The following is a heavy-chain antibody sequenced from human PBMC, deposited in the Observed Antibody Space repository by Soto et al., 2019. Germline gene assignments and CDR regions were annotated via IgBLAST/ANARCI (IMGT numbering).Heavy chain of an antibody. CDR2: IIPTFGTA. CDR1: GGTFSSYA. V-gene: IGHV1-69*01. J-gene: IGHJ4*02. D-gene: IGHD3-22*01. Sequence: QVQLVQSGAEVKKPGSSVKVSCKASGGTFSSYAISWVRQAPGQGLEWMGGIIPTFGTANYAQKFQGRVTITADESTSTAYMELSSLRSEDTAVYYCARDRGDDSSGYYSYYFDYWGQGTLVTVSS. CDR3: ARDRGDDSSGYYSYYFDY.